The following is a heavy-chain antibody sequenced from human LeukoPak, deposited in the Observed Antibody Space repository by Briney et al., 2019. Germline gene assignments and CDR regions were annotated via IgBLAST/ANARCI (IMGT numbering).Heavy chain of an antibody. J-gene: IGHJ5*02. D-gene: IGHD6-13*01. V-gene: IGHV4-34*01. CDR3: ARGRRKVAAGTWFDP. Sequence: PSETLSLTCAVYGGSFSGYYWSWIRQPPGKGLEWTGEINHSGSTNYNPSLKSRVTISVDTSKNQFSLKLSSVTAADTAVYYCARGRRKVAAGTWFDPWGQGTLVTVSS. CDR1: GGSFSGYY. CDR2: INHSGST.